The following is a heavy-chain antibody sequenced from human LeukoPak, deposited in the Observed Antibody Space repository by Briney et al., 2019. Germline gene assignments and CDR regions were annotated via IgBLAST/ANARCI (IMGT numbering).Heavy chain of an antibody. CDR1: GFTFSNFG. CDR2: IWYDGTNK. D-gene: IGHD6-6*01. V-gene: IGHV3-33*01. Sequence: PGGSLRLSCAASGFTFSNFGMHWVRQAPGKGLEWVALIWYDGTNKYYADSVKGRFTISRDNSKNTLFLQMNSLRPEDAAVYYCARKWYSSSSVDYWGQGTLVTVSS. J-gene: IGHJ4*02. CDR3: ARKWYSSSSVDY.